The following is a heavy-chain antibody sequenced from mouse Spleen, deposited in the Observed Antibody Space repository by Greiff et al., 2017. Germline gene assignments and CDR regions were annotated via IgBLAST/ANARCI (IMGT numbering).Heavy chain of an antibody. Sequence: EVKLVESGAEVVRPGASVKLSCTASGFNIPDDYMHWVKQRPEQGLEWIGWIDPENGDTEYDSKFQGKATITSDTSSNTAYLQLSRLTSEDTAVYYCTPITRFAYWGQGTLVTVSA. CDR1: GFNIPDDY. CDR3: TPITRFAY. V-gene: IGHV14-4*01. D-gene: IGHD2-4*01. J-gene: IGHJ3*01. CDR2: IDPENGDT.